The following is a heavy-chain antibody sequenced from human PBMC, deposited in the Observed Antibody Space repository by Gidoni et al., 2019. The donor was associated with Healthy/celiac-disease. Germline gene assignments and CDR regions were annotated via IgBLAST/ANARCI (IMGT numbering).Heavy chain of an antibody. CDR2: IYPGDSDT. CDR1: GYSLTSYW. CDR3: ARLPNYDILTGYHYYYMDV. Sequence: EVQLVQSGAEVKKPGESLKISCKGSGYSLTSYWIGWVRQMPGKGLEWMGIIYPGDSDTRYSPSFQGQVTISADKSISTAYLQWSSLKASDTAMYYCARLPNYDILTGYHYYYMDVWGKGTTVTVSS. D-gene: IGHD3-9*01. J-gene: IGHJ6*03. V-gene: IGHV5-51*01.